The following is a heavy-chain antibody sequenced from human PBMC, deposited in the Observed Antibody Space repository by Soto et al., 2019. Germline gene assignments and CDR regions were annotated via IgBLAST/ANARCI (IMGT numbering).Heavy chain of an antibody. J-gene: IGHJ4*02. V-gene: IGHV3-7*05. D-gene: IGHD3-3*01. CDR2: IKQDGSEK. Sequence: GGSLRLSCAASGFTFSSYWMSWVRQAPGKGLEWVANIKQDGSEKYYVDSVKGRFTISRDNAKNSLYLQMNSLRAEDTAVYYCAREDRYYDFWSGYDPTFDYWGQGTLVTVSS. CDR1: GFTFSSYW. CDR3: AREDRYYDFWSGYDPTFDY.